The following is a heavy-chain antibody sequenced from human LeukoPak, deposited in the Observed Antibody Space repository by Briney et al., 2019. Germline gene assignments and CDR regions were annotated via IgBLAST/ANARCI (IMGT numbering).Heavy chain of an antibody. Sequence: PGGSLRLSCAASGFTFRMIRMSCVCAAPGERVESGANISHEGSERYYGASVKGRFTISRDNAKKSLYLQMNSLRAEDTAVYYCARGLYASGSSHDFWGQGALVAVSS. D-gene: IGHD3-10*01. CDR1: GFTFRMIR. V-gene: IGHV3-7*03. CDR2: ISHEGSER. J-gene: IGHJ4*02. CDR3: ARGLYASGSSHDF.